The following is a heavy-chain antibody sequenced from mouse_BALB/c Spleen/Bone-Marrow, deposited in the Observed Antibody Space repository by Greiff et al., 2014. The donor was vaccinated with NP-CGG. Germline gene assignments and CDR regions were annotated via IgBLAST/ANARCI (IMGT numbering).Heavy chain of an antibody. CDR2: SRNKANDYTT. CDR1: GFTFSDFY. V-gene: IGHV7-1*02. D-gene: IGHD2-3*01. Sequence: EVMLVESGGGLVQPGGPLRLSCATSGFTFSDFYMEWVRQPPGKRLEWIAASRNKANDYTTEYSASVRGRFIVSRDTSQSILYLQMNSLRAEDTAIYYCARDPRWLLAMDNWGQGTSVTVSS. J-gene: IGHJ4*01. CDR3: ARDPRWLLAMDN.